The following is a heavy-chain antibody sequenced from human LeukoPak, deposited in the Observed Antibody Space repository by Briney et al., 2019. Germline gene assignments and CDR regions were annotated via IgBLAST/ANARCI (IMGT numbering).Heavy chain of an antibody. CDR1: VYTFTGYY. J-gene: IGHJ6*02. D-gene: IGHD5-18*01. Sequence: SVPVSCQGSVYTFTGYYMHWVRQAPGQGLEWMGWINPNSGGTKYAQTFKGRVTMTRDTSISTAYMEVSSLRSDDTAVYYCARDGDTYGYYYYGLDVWGQGTTVTVSS. CDR3: ARDGDTYGYYYYGLDV. V-gene: IGHV1-2*02. CDR2: INPNSGGT.